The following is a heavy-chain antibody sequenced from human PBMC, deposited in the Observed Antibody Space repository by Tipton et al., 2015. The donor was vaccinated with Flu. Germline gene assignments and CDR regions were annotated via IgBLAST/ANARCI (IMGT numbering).Heavy chain of an antibody. Sequence: TLSLTCTVSGDSISSYHWIWIRQPPGKGLEWIGHIYYSGSTYYNPSLKSRVTISVDTSKSQFSLMLRSVTAADTAVYYCARLSYYDVDLKNFYFDYWGQGALVTVSS. J-gene: IGHJ4*02. CDR1: GDSISSYH. CDR2: IYYSGST. D-gene: IGHD3-10*02. V-gene: IGHV4-59*08. CDR3: ARLSYYDVDLKNFYFDY.